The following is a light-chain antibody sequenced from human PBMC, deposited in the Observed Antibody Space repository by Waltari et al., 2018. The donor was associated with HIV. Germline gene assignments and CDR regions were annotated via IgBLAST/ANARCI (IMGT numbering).Light chain of an antibody. CDR2: EDN. V-gene: IGLV3-10*01. Sequence: SYELTQPPSVPVSPGQTATITCSGDAFPNTYPYWYQQKSCQAPVLVVYEDNKRPSGIPERFSGSNSGTMATLTISGAQVEDEADYYCYSTDGSGNHRVFGGGTKLTVL. J-gene: IGLJ2*01. CDR1: AFPNTY. CDR3: YSTDGSGNHRV.